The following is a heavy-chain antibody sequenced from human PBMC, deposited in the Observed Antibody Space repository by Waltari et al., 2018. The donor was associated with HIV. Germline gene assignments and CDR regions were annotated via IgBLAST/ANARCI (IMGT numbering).Heavy chain of an antibody. J-gene: IGHJ4*02. Sequence: QVQLVQSGAEVRKPGSSVQVSCKTSGGSFASYSIHWVRQAPGQGLEWTGRIVPTRDKPEYAQKSQGRVTITADRSTSTVYLEVTNLRPADTAIYYCATARETMGVDFDYGGQGTLITVSS. CDR2: IVPTRDKP. CDR3: ATARETMGVDFDY. CDR1: GGSFASYS. D-gene: IGHD3-10*01. V-gene: IGHV1-69*02.